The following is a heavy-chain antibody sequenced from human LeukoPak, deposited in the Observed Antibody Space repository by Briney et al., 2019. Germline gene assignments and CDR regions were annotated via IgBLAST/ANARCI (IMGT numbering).Heavy chain of an antibody. V-gene: IGHV4-30-4*02. CDR3: ARQNSSGWYEPLDY. J-gene: IGHJ4*02. Sequence: SETLSLTCTVSGGSISSGDYYWSWIRQPPGKGLEWIGYIYYSGSTYYNPSLKSRVTISVDTSKNQFSLKLSSVTAADTAVYYCARQNSSGWYEPLDYWGQGTLVTVSS. D-gene: IGHD6-19*01. CDR2: IYYSGST. CDR1: GGSISSGDYY.